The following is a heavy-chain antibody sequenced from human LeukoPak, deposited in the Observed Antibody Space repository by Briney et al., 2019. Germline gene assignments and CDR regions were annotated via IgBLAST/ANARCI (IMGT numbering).Heavy chain of an antibody. Sequence: PGGSLRLSCAASGFTFSSYEMNWVRQAPGKGLEWVSYISSSGSTIYYADSVKGRFTISRDNDQKTLYLEMNRLRPEDTAVYYCARRPPTVGLDYWGQGTLVTVSS. D-gene: IGHD4-17*01. CDR3: ARRPPTVGLDY. CDR1: GFTFSSYE. J-gene: IGHJ4*02. CDR2: ISSSGSTI. V-gene: IGHV3-48*03.